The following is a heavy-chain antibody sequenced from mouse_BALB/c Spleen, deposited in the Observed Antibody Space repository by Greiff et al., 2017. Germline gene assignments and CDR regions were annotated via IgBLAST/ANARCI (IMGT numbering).Heavy chain of an antibody. J-gene: IGHJ4*01. D-gene: IGHD2-2*01. CDR2: INPYNGDT. CDR1: GYSFTGYF. Sequence: VQLKQSGPELVKPGASVKISCKASGYSFTGYFMNWVKQSPGKSLEWIGRINPYNGDTFYNQKFKGKATLTVDKSSSTAHMELLSLTSEDSAVYYCGRSPIYGYDDYYAMDYWGQGTSVTVSS. V-gene: IGHV1-37*01. CDR3: GRSPIYGYDDYYAMDY.